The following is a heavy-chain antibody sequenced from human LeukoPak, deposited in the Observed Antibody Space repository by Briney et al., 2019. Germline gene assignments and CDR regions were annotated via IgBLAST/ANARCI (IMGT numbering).Heavy chain of an antibody. CDR2: IYTSGST. D-gene: IGHD3-22*01. CDR3: ARDPPYYDSSGYYSNYYYYGMDV. V-gene: IGHV4-4*07. J-gene: IGHJ6*02. Sequence: PSETLSLTCTVSGGSISSYYWSWIRQPAGKGLEWIGRIYTSGSTNYNPSPKSRVTMSVDTSKNQFSLKLSSVTAADTAVYYCARDPPYYDSSGYYSNYYYYGMDVWGQGTTVTVSS. CDR1: GGSISSYY.